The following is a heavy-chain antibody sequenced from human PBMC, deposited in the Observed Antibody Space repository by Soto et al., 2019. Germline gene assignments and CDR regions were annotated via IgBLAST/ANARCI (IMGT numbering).Heavy chain of an antibody. CDR1: GGSISSYY. J-gene: IGHJ5*02. CDR3: ARPSYYGSGIFDP. Sequence: PSETLSLTCTVSGGSISSYYWSWIRQPPGKGLEWIGYIYYSGSTNYNPSLKSRVTISVDTSKNQFSLKLSSVTAADTAVYYCARPSYYGSGIFDPWGQGTLVTVSS. V-gene: IGHV4-59*12. D-gene: IGHD3-10*01. CDR2: IYYSGST.